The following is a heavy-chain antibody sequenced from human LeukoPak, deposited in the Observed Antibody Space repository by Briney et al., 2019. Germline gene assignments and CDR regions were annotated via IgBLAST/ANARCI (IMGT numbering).Heavy chain of an antibody. Sequence: SGGSLRLSCAASGFTFSSYSMNWVRKAQGQGMEWVSSISSSSSYIYYADSVKGRFTISSDNAKNSLYLQMNSLRAEDTAVYYCARDRSGPFDYGGQGTLVTVSS. CDR3: ARDRSGPFDY. CDR1: GFTFSSYS. D-gene: IGHD3-3*01. J-gene: IGHJ4*02. V-gene: IGHV3-21*01. CDR2: ISSSSSYI.